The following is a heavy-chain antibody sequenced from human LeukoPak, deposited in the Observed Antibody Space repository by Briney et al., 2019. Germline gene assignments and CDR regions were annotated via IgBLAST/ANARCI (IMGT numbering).Heavy chain of an antibody. CDR3: ARETSQKGAHYMDV. CDR2: IYYRGNT. CDR1: GGSISSHF. D-gene: IGHD3-16*01. V-gene: IGHV4-59*11. Sequence: SETLSLTCTVSGGSISSHFWTWIRQSPGKGLEWIGYIYYRGNTNYNPSLRSRVTISVDTSKNQFSLKLSSVTAADTAVYYCARETSQKGAHYMDVWGKGTTVTISS. J-gene: IGHJ6*03.